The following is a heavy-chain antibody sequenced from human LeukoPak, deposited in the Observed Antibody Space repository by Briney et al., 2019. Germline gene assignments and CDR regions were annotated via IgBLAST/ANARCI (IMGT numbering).Heavy chain of an antibody. J-gene: IGHJ4*02. V-gene: IGHV1-24*01. CDR2: FDPEEAKM. CDR1: GNSLSELS. D-gene: IGHD3-3*01. Sequence: ASVKLSCTVSGNSLSELSIQWVRQAPGKGPECMGGFDPEEAKMVYAQNFQGRVTMTEDTSTQTAYMELSGLTSDDTAVYYCTTRSGDFWSGFVNWGQGTLVTVSS. CDR3: TTRSGDFWSGFVN.